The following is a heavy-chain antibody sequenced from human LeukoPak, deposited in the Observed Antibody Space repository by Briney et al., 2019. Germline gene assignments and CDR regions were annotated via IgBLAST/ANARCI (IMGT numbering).Heavy chain of an antibody. CDR1: GFTFSSYW. D-gene: IGHD5-18*01. CDR3: ARSPRGYSYGYPRD. V-gene: IGHV3-7*01. CDR2: IKQDGSEK. Sequence: GGSLRLSCAASGFTFSSYWMSWVRQAPGKGLEWVANIKQDGSEKYYVDSVKGRFTISRDNSKNTLYLQMNSLRAEDTAVYYCARSPRGYSYGYPRDWGQGTLVTVSS. J-gene: IGHJ4*02.